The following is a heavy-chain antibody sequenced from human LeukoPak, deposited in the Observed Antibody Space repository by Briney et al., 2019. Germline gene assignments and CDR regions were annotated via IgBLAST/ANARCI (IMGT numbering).Heavy chain of an antibody. V-gene: IGHV3-13*05. CDR3: ERGGEYSSSSGPKDYYYGMDV. CDR2: IGTAGDP. CDR1: GFTFSSYD. J-gene: IGHJ6*02. D-gene: IGHD6-6*01. Sequence: PGGSLRLSCAASGFTFSSYDMHWVRHATGKGLEWVSAIGTAGDPYYPGSVKGRFTISRENAKNSLYIQMNRLRSGETAVSYCERGGEYSSSSGPKDYYYGMDVWGQGTTVTVSS.